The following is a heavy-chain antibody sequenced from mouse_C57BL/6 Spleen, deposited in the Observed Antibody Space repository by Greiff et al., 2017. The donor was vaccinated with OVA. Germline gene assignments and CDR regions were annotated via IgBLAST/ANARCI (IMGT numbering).Heavy chain of an antibody. V-gene: IGHV1-26*01. CDR1: GYTFTDYY. Sequence: EVQLQQSGPELVKPGASVKISCKASGYTFTDYYMNWVKQSHGKSLEWIGDINPNNGGTSYNQKFKGKATLTVDKSYSTAYMELRSLTSEDSAVYCCSSSRIVSRGFAYWGQGTPVTVSA. CDR2: INPNNGGT. J-gene: IGHJ3*01. D-gene: IGHD2-12*01. CDR3: SSSRIVSRGFAY.